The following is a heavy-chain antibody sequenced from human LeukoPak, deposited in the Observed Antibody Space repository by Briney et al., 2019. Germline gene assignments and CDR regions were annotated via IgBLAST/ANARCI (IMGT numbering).Heavy chain of an antibody. J-gene: IGHJ6*03. Sequence: VKVSCKASGYTFTGYYMHWVRQAPGQGLEWMGWINPNSGGTNYAQKFQGRVTMTRDTSISTAYMELSRLRSDDTAVYYCARVLYYDFWSGYSPLYYYYYMDVWGKGTTVTVSS. V-gene: IGHV1-2*02. CDR1: GYTFTGYY. CDR2: INPNSGGT. CDR3: ARVLYYDFWSGYSPLYYYYYMDV. D-gene: IGHD3-3*01.